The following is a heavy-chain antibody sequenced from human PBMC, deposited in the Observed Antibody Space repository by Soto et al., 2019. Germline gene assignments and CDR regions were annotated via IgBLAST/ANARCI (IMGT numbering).Heavy chain of an antibody. D-gene: IGHD2-21*01. J-gene: IGHJ5*02. Sequence: QVQLQESGPGLVKPSETLSLTCTVSGGSISSYYWSWIRQPPGKGLEWIGYIYYSGSTNYNPSLTSRVTISVDTSKNQCSLKLSSVTAADTAVYYCARHRNVDSWFDPWGQGTLVTVSS. CDR3: ARHRNVDSWFDP. V-gene: IGHV4-59*08. CDR2: IYYSGST. CDR1: GGSISSYY.